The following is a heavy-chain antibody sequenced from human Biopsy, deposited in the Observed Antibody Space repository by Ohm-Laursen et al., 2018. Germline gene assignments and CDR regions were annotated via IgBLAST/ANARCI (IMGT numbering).Heavy chain of an antibody. Sequence: SLRLSCTASGFSFSSYGMHWVRQAPGKGLEWVAVLWYDGTNKYYADSVKGRFTISRDNSKNTLYLQMNSLRAEDTAMYYCARPTNARAGGAPFNIWGQGTMVTVSS. D-gene: IGHD1-1*01. CDR2: LWYDGTNK. V-gene: IGHV3-33*01. CDR1: GFSFSSYG. CDR3: ARPTNARAGGAPFNI. J-gene: IGHJ3*02.